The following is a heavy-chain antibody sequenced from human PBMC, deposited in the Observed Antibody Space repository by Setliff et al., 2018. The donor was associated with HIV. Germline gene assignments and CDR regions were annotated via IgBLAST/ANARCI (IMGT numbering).Heavy chain of an antibody. V-gene: IGHV3-74*01. D-gene: IGHD5-18*01. Sequence: GGSLRLSCVASGFRFRGHAMNWVRQAPGKGLVWVSRINSDGSSTSYADSVKGRFTISRDNAKNTLYLQMNSLRAADTAVYFCARGGYSYGFGRHRAYFQYWGQGTQVTVSS. CDR3: ARGGYSYGFGRHRAYFQY. J-gene: IGHJ1*01. CDR2: INSDGSST. CDR1: GFRFRGHA.